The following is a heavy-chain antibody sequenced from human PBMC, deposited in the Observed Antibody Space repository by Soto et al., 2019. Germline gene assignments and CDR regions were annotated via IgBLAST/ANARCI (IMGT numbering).Heavy chain of an antibody. V-gene: IGHV3-48*02. CDR1: GFTFSSYS. Sequence: LRLSCAASGFTFSSYSMNWVRQAPGKGLEWVSYISSSSSTIYYADSVKGRFTISRDNAKNSLYLQMNSLRDEDTAVYYCARDYDYYDSSGYDYWGQGTLVTVSS. CDR3: ARDYDYYDSSGYDY. CDR2: ISSSSSTI. D-gene: IGHD3-22*01. J-gene: IGHJ4*02.